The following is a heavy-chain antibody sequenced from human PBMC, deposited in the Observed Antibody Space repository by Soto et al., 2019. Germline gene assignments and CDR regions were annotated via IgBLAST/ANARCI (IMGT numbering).Heavy chain of an antibody. CDR1: GFTFSSYG. Sequence: QVQLVESGGGVVQPGMSLRLSCAASGFTFSSYGMHWVRQAPGKGLEWVAFISYDGTNKYYPDSVKGRFTISRDNSQNTLSLEMNSLRPEDTAVYFCAKEDYGDYSWGQGTLVTVSS. D-gene: IGHD4-17*01. CDR2: ISYDGTNK. J-gene: IGHJ1*01. CDR3: AKEDYGDYS. V-gene: IGHV3-30*18.